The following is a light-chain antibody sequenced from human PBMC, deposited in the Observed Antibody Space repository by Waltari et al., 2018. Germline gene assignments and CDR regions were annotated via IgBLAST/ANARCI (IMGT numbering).Light chain of an antibody. V-gene: IGKV1-12*01. CDR2: DTS. Sequence: DIQMTQSPSSVSASVGDRVSITCRAGQGISTWLAWYQQKPGQAPQLLIYDTSTLQTEVSSRFSGSGSGTEFTLSISNLQPEDFAIYYCQQGNSFPRAFGQGTKLEIK. J-gene: IGKJ2*01. CDR1: QGISTW. CDR3: QQGNSFPRA.